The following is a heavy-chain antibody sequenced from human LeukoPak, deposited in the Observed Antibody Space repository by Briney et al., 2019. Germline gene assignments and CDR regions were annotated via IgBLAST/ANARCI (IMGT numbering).Heavy chain of an antibody. CDR1: GGSFSGYY. V-gene: IGHV4-34*01. CDR2: INHSGST. D-gene: IGHD1-26*01. J-gene: IGHJ4*02. Sequence: SETLSLTCAVYGGSFSGYYWSLIRQPPRKGLEWIGEINHSGSTNYNPSLKSRVTISVDTSKNQFSLKLSSVTAADTAVYYCARGVGATKHFDYWGQGTLVTVSS. CDR3: ARGVGATKHFDY.